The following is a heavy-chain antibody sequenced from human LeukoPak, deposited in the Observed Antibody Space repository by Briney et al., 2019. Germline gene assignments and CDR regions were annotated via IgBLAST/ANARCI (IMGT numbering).Heavy chain of an antibody. CDR3: ARWHSEQQLGHYFDY. J-gene: IGHJ4*02. CDR2: ISYDGSNK. CDR1: GLTFSSYA. V-gene: IGHV3-30*04. Sequence: PGRSLRLSCAASGLTFSSYAMHWVRQAPGKGLEWVAVISYDGSNKYYADSVKGRFTISRDNSKNTLYLQMNSLRAEDTAVYYCARWHSEQQLGHYFDYWGQGTLVTVSS. D-gene: IGHD6-13*01.